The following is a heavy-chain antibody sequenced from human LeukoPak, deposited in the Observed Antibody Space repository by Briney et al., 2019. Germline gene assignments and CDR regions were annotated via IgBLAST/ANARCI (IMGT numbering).Heavy chain of an antibody. J-gene: IGHJ4*02. Sequence: GASVKVSCKASGGTFSSYAISWVRQAPGQGLEWMGRIIPILGIANYAQKFQGRVTITADKSTSTAYMELRSLRSDDTAVYYCAREDLSNWGFNYWGQGTLVTVSS. CDR1: GGTFSSYA. CDR3: AREDLSNWGFNY. CDR2: IIPILGIA. D-gene: IGHD7-27*01. V-gene: IGHV1-69*04.